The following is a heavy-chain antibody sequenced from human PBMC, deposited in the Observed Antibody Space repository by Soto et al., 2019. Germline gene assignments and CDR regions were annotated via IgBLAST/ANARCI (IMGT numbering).Heavy chain of an antibody. CDR1: GFTFTSSA. Sequence: SVKVSCKASGFTFTSSAVQWVLQARGQRLEWIGWIVVGSGNTNYAQKFQERVTITRDMSTSTAYMELSSLRSEDTAVYYCAASERPSPYDFWSGYPPYFYWGQGTLVTVSS. J-gene: IGHJ4*02. D-gene: IGHD3-3*01. CDR2: IVVGSGNT. V-gene: IGHV1-58*01. CDR3: AASERPSPYDFWSGYPPYFY.